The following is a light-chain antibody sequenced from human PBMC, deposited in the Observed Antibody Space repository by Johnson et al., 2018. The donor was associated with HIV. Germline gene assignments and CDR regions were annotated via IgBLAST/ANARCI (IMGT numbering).Light chain of an antibody. CDR1: VSNIESYF. J-gene: IGLJ1*01. CDR3: GIWDASLSPLYG. V-gene: IGLV1-51*02. CDR2: EDN. Sequence: QSALTQPPSVSAAPGQTVNISCSGNVSNIESYFVSWYQQLPGAAPTLLIYEDNKRPSGIPDRFSGSKSGATATLSITGLQTGDEADYYCGIWDASLSPLYGCGTGTTITFL.